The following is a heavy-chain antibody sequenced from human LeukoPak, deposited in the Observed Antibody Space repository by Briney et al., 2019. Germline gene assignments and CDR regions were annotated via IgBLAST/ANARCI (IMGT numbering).Heavy chain of an antibody. CDR2: IYSGGST. CDR3: AKDYKSGDGYWDFDY. Sequence: PGGSLRLSCAASGFTVSSNYMSWVRQAPGKGLEWVSVIYSGGSTYYADSVKGRFTISRDNSKNTLYLQMNSLRAEDTAVYYCAKDYKSGDGYWDFDYWGQGILVTVSS. V-gene: IGHV3-53*01. J-gene: IGHJ4*02. CDR1: GFTVSSNY. D-gene: IGHD5-24*01.